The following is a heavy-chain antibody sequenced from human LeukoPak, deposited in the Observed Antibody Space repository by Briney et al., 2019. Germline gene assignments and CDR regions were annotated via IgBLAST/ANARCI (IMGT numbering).Heavy chain of an antibody. J-gene: IGHJ4*02. CDR3: ARAGGAAIWYYDILTGYYFVY. CDR2: ISSSSSYI. Sequence: GASLRLSCAASGFTFSSYSMNWVRQAPGKGLEWVSSISSSSSYIYYADSVKGRFTISRDNAKNSLYLQMNSLRAEDTAVYYCARAGGAAIWYYDILTGYYFVYWGQGTLVTVSS. V-gene: IGHV3-21*01. CDR1: GFTFSSYS. D-gene: IGHD3-9*01.